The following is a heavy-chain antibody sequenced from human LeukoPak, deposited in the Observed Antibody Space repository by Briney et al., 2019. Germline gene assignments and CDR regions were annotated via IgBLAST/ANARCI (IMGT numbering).Heavy chain of an antibody. J-gene: IGHJ2*01. CDR1: GFTFSSYE. Sequence: GGSLRLSCVASGFTFSSYEMNWVRQAPGKGLEWVSYISRSGSAIYYADSVKGRFTISRDNAKNSLHLQMNSLRAEDTAVYYCARDYRLRYFDWWYFDLWGRGTLVTVSS. D-gene: IGHD3-9*01. V-gene: IGHV3-48*03. CDR2: ISRSGSAI. CDR3: ARDYRLRYFDWWYFDL.